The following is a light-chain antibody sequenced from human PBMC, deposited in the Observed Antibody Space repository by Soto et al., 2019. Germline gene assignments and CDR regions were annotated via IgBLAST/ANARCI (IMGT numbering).Light chain of an antibody. Sequence: QSVLTQPPSASGTPGQRVTISCPGSSSNIGSNAVNWYQQVPGTAPKLLIYSTTQRTSGVPDRFSGSKSGTSASLAISGLQSDYEAEYYCAAGDDSLNAVFFGGGTKVTVL. CDR1: SSNIGSNA. CDR2: STT. CDR3: AAGDDSLNAVF. J-gene: IGLJ2*01. V-gene: IGLV1-44*01.